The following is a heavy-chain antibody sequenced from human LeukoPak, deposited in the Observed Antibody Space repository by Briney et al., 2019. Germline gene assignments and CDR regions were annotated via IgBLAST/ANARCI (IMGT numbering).Heavy chain of an antibody. V-gene: IGHV3-15*01. CDR1: GFTFSKAW. Sequence: PGGSLRLSCTASGFTFSKAWMSWVRQAPGKGLEWVGRIKSKTDGGTTDYAAPVKGRFAISRDDSKNTLYLQMNSLKTEDTAVYYCSTDFLFYPGYNRGWGQGTLVTVSS. CDR2: IKSKTDGGTT. CDR3: STDFLFYPGYNRG. J-gene: IGHJ4*02. D-gene: IGHD6-13*01.